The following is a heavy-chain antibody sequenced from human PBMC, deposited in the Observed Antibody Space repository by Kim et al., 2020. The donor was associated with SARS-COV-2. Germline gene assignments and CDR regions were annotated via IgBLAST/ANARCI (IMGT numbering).Heavy chain of an antibody. V-gene: IGHV1-69*13. D-gene: IGHD2-2*01. J-gene: IGHJ6*02. CDR3: ARDRGGYCSSTSCRVKLYYYYGMDV. CDR2: IIPIFGTA. CDR1: GGTFSSYA. Sequence: SVKVSCKASGGTFSSYAISWVRQAPGQGLEWMGGIIPIFGTANYAQKFQGRVTITADESTSTAYMELSSLRSEDTAVYYCARDRGGYCSSTSCRVKLYYYYGMDVWGQGTTVTVSS.